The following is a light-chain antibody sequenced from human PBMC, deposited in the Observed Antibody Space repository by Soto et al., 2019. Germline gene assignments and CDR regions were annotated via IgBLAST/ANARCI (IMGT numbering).Light chain of an antibody. CDR1: QSVLYSSNNKNY. V-gene: IGKV4-1*01. Sequence: DIVMTQSPDSLAVSLGERATINCKSSQSVLYSSNNKNYLTWYQQKPGQPPKLLIYWASTRESGVPDRFSGSGSGTDFTFTISSLQAEDVAVYYCQQHYNTPRTFGQGTKVEI. CDR2: WAS. CDR3: QQHYNTPRT. J-gene: IGKJ1*01.